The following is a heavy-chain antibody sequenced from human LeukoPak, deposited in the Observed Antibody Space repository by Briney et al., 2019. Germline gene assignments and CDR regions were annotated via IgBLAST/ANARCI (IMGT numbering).Heavy chain of an antibody. CDR1: GGSISTSSYY. J-gene: IGHJ3*02. CDR3: ARYSGSHYAFDI. V-gene: IGHV4-39*01. Sequence: PSETLSLTCSVSGGSISTSSYYWGWIRQPPGKGLEWIGSFYYSGGTYYNPSLKSRVTISVDTSKNRFSLKLSSVTAADTSLYYCARYSGSHYAFDIWGQGTMVTVSS. CDR2: FYYSGGT. D-gene: IGHD1-26*01.